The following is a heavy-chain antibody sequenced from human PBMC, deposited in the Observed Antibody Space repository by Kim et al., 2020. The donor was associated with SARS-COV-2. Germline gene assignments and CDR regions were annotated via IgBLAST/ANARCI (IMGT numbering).Heavy chain of an antibody. V-gene: IGHV3-13*04. J-gene: IGHJ6*02. CDR2: IGTAGDT. CDR1: GFTFSSYN. CDR3: AREGGGMDV. Sequence: GGSLRLSCAASGFTFSSYNMHWVRQATGKGLEWVSGIGTAGDTYFPGSVKGRFTISRENAKNSLYLQMNSLRAGDTDVYYCAREGGGMDVWGQGTKVTVS. D-gene: IGHD1-26*01.